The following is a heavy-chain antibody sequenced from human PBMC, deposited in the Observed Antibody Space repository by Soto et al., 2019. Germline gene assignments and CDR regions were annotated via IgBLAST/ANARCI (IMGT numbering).Heavy chain of an antibody. D-gene: IGHD3-9*01. V-gene: IGHV4-39*01. CDR2: MYFSGFYSGST. J-gene: IGHJ4*02. CDR3: ARGFDILTFGFCLDY. CDR1: GGSMSSSSYY. Sequence: SETLSLTCTVSGGSMSSSSYYWGWIRQPPGKGLEWIANMYFSGFYSGSTSYNPSLRSRVTISVDTSKNQFSLQVSSVTAADTAVYYCARGFDILTFGFCLDYWGQGTLVTVSS.